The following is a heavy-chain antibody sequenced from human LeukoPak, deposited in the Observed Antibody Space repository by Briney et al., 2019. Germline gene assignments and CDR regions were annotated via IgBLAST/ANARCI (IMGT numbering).Heavy chain of an antibody. J-gene: IGHJ4*02. Sequence: SETLSLTCTVSGGSISSYYWSWIRQPPGKGLEWIGSIYYSGDTYYNPSLKSRVTISLDTSKNQFSLKLTSVTAADTAVYYCARAMNTDGYPLGDYWGQGSLVTVSS. CDR3: ARAMNTDGYPLGDY. CDR1: GGSISSYY. CDR2: IYYSGDT. V-gene: IGHV4-59*12. D-gene: IGHD5-24*01.